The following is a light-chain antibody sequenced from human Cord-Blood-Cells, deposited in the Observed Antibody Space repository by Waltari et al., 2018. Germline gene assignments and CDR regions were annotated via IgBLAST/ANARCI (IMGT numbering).Light chain of an antibody. V-gene: IGKV4-1*01. CDR1: QSVLYSSNNKNY. CDR2: WAS. Sequence: DIVMTQSPDSLAVSLGERATINCKSSQSVLYSSNNKNYLAWHPQKPGQPPRLLIYWASTRESGVPGRFSGSGSGTDFTLTSSSLQAEDVAVYYCQQYYSTPYTFGQGTKLEIK. J-gene: IGKJ2*01. CDR3: QQYYSTPYT.